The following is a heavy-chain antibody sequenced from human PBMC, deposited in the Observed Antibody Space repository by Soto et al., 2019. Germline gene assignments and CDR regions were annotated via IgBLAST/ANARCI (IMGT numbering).Heavy chain of an antibody. V-gene: IGHV3-74*01. CDR3: ARGIRNYYGVDV. CDR1: GFTFNSYW. CDR2: INGDGGTT. Sequence: GGSLRLSCAASGFTFNSYWMHWVRQAPGKGLLWVSRINGDGGTTNYADSVKGRFTISRDNAMNTVYLQMNNLRVEDTAVYYCARGIRNYYGVDVWGQGTTVTVSS. J-gene: IGHJ6*02. D-gene: IGHD2-15*01.